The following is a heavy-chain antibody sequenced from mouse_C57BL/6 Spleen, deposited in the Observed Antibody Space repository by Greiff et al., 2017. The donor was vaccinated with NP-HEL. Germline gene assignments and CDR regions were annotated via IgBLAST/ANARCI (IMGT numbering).Heavy chain of an antibody. D-gene: IGHD4-1*01. CDR2: IYPGDGDT. Sequence: VQLQQSGASVKISCKASGYAFSSYWMNWVKQRPGKGLEWIGQIYPGDGDTNYNGKFKGKATLTADKSSSTAYMQLSSLTSEDSAVYFCARRNWDEDYAMYYWGQGTSVTVSS. J-gene: IGHJ4*01. CDR1: GYAFSSYW. V-gene: IGHV1-80*01. CDR3: ARRNWDEDYAMYY.